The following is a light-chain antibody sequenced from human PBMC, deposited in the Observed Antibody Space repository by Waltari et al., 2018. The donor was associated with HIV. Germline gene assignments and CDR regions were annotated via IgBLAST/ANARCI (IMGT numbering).Light chain of an antibody. J-gene: IGKJ1*01. CDR1: QSINRY. Sequence: DIQVTQSPSSLSASVGDRVIITCRTSQSINRYLNWYQQKPGKAPKLLIYTASSLQSGVPSRFTGSGSGTDFTLTISSLQPEDFATYYCQQSYSTPPTFGQGTKVEIK. CDR2: TAS. CDR3: QQSYSTPPT. V-gene: IGKV1-39*01.